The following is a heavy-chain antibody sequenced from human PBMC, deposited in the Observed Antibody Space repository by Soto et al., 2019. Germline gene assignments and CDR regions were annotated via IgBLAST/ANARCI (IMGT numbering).Heavy chain of an antibody. CDR3: AKGYDILTGLSDY. Sequence: GGSLRLSSAASGFTFRSYAMSWVRQAPGKGLEWVSTISGSGGSTYYADSVKGRFTISRDNSKNTLYLQMNSLRAEDTAVYYCAKGYDILTGLSDYWGQGTLVTVSS. CDR1: GFTFRSYA. D-gene: IGHD3-9*01. J-gene: IGHJ4*02. CDR2: ISGSGGST. V-gene: IGHV3-23*01.